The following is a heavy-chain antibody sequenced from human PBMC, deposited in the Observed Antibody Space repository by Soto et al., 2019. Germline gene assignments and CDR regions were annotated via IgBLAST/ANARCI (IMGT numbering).Heavy chain of an antibody. CDR2: IYYSGSN. J-gene: IGHJ4*02. D-gene: IGHD3-3*01. CDR3: ARAGDHDFGSGYYIGY. Sequence: SETLSLTCTVSGGSVSSGSYYGSWIRQPPGKGLEWIGYIYYSGSNNYNPSLKSRVTISVDTSKNKFYLKMSSVTAADTAVYYCARAGDHDFGSGYYIGYWGQGTLVTVSS. CDR1: GGSVSSGSYY. V-gene: IGHV4-61*01.